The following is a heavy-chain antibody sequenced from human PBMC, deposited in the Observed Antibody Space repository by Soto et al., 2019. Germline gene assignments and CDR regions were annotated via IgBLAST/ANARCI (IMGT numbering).Heavy chain of an antibody. CDR2: INGRGNYI. CDR1: GFTFTTYN. CDR3: VREGGIVGATSAFDI. D-gene: IGHD1-26*01. Sequence: EVQLVESGGGLVKPGGSLKLSCAAAGFTFTTYNMNWVRQAPGKGLEWVSSINGRGNYIYYADSVKGRFTISRDNAKNSLYLETNSLIAEDTAVYYCVREGGIVGATSAFDIWGQGTMVTVSS. V-gene: IGHV3-21*01. J-gene: IGHJ3*02.